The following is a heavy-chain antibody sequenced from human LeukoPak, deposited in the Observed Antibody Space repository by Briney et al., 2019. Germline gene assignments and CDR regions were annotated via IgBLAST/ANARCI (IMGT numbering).Heavy chain of an antibody. Sequence: GGSLRLSCAAFGFTFSTHSTSWVRQAPGKRLEWVSSISSSSSHIYYADSMKGRFTASRDNAKNSLFLQMNSLRAEDTAVYYCARDFRTQLDGYSPPYHFDYWGQGALVTVSS. CDR1: GFTFSTHS. D-gene: IGHD5-24*01. J-gene: IGHJ4*02. CDR3: ARDFRTQLDGYSPPYHFDY. CDR2: ISSSSSHI. V-gene: IGHV3-21*01.